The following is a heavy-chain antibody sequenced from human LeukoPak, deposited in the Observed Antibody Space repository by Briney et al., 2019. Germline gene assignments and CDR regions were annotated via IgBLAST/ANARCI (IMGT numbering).Heavy chain of an antibody. D-gene: IGHD5-12*01. CDR1: GFTFSSYA. CDR2: ISGSGGST. Sequence: GGSLRLSCAASGFTFSSYAVSWIRQAPGRGLEWVSAISGSGGSTYYADSVKGRFTISRDNSKNTLYLQMNSLRDEDTAVYYCVKVRGFSGYDLTDYWGQGTLVTASS. V-gene: IGHV3-23*01. J-gene: IGHJ4*02. CDR3: VKVRGFSGYDLTDY.